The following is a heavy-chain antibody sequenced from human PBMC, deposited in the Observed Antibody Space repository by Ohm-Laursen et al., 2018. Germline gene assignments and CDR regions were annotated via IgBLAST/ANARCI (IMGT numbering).Heavy chain of an antibody. V-gene: IGHV3-33*06. CDR3: AKDRGSDWYFDV. CDR2: IWYDGSNK. Sequence: SLRLSCSASGFTFSSYGMHWVRQAPGKGLEWVAVIWYDGSNKYYADSVKGRFTISRDNPKSTLYLQMNSLRSEDTAVYYCAKDRGSDWYFDVWGRGTLVTVSS. J-gene: IGHJ2*01. D-gene: IGHD3-10*01. CDR1: GFTFSSYG.